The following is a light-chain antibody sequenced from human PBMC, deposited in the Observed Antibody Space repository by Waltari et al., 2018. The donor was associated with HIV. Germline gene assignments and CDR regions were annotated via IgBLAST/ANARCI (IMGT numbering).Light chain of an antibody. Sequence: QSVLTQPPSASGTPGQRVTISCSGGSPNIGSNAVNWYQQFPGTTPTLLIYSDDQRPSGVPDRFSGSKSAASASLAISGVQSEDEANYYCETWDDSLTAVVFGGGTQLTV. J-gene: IGLJ2*01. CDR3: ETWDDSLTAVV. CDR1: SPNIGSNA. CDR2: SDD. V-gene: IGLV1-44*01.